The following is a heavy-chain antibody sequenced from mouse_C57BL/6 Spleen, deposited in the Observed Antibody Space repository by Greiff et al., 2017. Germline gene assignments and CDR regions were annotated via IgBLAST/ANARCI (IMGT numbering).Heavy chain of an antibody. J-gene: IGHJ3*01. CDR2: IYPGGGYT. CDR3: AAYDDGAWFAY. V-gene: IGHV1-63*01. Sequence: QVQLKESGAELVRPGTSVKMSCKASGYTFTNYWIGWAKQRPGHGLEWIGDIYPGGGYTNYNEKFKGKATLTADKSSSTAYMQFSSLTSEDSAIYYCAAYDDGAWFAYWGQGTLVTVSA. CDR1: GYTFTNYW. D-gene: IGHD2-4*01.